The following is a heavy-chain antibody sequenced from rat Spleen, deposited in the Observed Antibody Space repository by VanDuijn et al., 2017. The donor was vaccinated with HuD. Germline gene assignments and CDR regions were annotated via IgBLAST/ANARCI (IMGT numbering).Heavy chain of an antibody. CDR3: ARRHYGYTDYFDY. D-gene: IGHD1-9*01. CDR1: GFTFSNYY. J-gene: IGHJ2*01. Sequence: EVQLVESGGGLVQPGRSLKLSCAASGFTFSNYYMAWVRQAPTKGLEWVASITNSGGSTYYRDSVKGRFTISRDNAKSTLYLQTDSLRSEDTATYYCARRHYGYTDYFDYWGQGVMVTVSS. CDR2: ITNSGGST. V-gene: IGHV5S23*01.